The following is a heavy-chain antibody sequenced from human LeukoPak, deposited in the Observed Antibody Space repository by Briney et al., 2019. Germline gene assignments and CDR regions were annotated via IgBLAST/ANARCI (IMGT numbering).Heavy chain of an antibody. Sequence: PGGSLRLSCAASGFTLSRYWMHWVRQAPGKGLVWVSRINTDGTSRSYADSVKGRFTISRDNAKNTLYLQMNSLRAEGTAVYYCARGGIASVDPTGYWGQGTLVTVSS. CDR2: INTDGTSR. D-gene: IGHD6-13*01. CDR3: ARGGIASVDPTGY. J-gene: IGHJ4*02. CDR1: GFTLSRYW. V-gene: IGHV3-74*01.